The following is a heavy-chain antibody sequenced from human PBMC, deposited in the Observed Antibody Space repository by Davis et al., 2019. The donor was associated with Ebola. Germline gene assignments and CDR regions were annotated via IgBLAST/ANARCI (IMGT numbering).Heavy chain of an antibody. CDR3: ARDAKESHYGMDA. J-gene: IGHJ6*02. CDR2: ISSSSVPI. CDR1: GFAMSGYS. V-gene: IGHV3-48*04. Sequence: GESLKISCAGSGFAMSGYSINWVRQAPGKGLQWLSYISSSSVPIYYADSVRARFTVSRDNAKKFVYLQLNSLRADDTAVYYCARDAKESHYGMDAWGQGTTVTVSS.